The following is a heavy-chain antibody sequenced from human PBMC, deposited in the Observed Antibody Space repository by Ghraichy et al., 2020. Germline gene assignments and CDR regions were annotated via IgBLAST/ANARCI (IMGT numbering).Heavy chain of an antibody. CDR3: ATVSVVPAAMDYYYYGMDV. CDR1: GYTLTELS. D-gene: IGHD2-2*01. Sequence: ASVKVSCKVSGYTLTELSMHWVRQAPGKGLEWMGGFDPEDGETIYAQKFQGRVTMTEDTSTDTAYMELSSLRSEDTAVYYCATVSVVPAAMDYYYYGMDVWGQGTTVTVSS. J-gene: IGHJ6*02. V-gene: IGHV1-24*01. CDR2: FDPEDGET.